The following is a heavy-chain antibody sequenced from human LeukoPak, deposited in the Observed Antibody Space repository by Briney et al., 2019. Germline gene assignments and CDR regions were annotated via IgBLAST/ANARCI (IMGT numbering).Heavy chain of an antibody. J-gene: IGHJ4*02. CDR2: INSDGINT. Sequence: LPGGSLRLSCAASGFTFSNYWMHWVRQAPGKGLVWVSRINSDGINTSYADSVKGRFTISTDISKNTLYLQVNRLRAEDTAIYYCAKGPGATYFDSWGQGTLVIVSS. CDR1: GFTFSNYW. CDR3: AKGPGATYFDS. D-gene: IGHD1-14*01. V-gene: IGHV3-74*01.